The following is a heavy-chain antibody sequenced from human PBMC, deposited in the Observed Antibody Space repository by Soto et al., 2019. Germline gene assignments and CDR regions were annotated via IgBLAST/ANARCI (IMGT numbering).Heavy chain of an antibody. CDR1: GGSISSSNW. CDR3: ASTGPTAVAGYRDAFDI. V-gene: IGHV4-4*02. D-gene: IGHD6-19*01. CDR2: IYHSGST. Sequence: QVQLQESGPGLVKPSGTLSLTCAVSGGSISSSNWWSWVRQPPGKGLEWIGEIYHSGSTNYNPSLKGRVTISVDKSKNQFTLKLSSVTAADTAVYYCASTGPTAVAGYRDAFDIWGQGTMVTVSS. J-gene: IGHJ3*02.